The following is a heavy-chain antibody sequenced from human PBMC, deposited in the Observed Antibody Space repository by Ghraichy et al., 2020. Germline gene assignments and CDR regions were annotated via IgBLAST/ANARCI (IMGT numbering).Heavy chain of an antibody. V-gene: IGHV3-7*01. Sequence: GGSLRLSCTASGFTFDNFCMSWVHQAPGKGLEWVAHIKQDGSGNYYVDSVKGRFTIFRENAKNSLYLQMNSLRAEDTAVYYCARLYHYDGDSGYRHFDYWGQGTLVAVSS. CDR1: GFTFDNFC. CDR2: IKQDGSGN. CDR3: ARLYHYDGDSGYRHFDY. D-gene: IGHD3-22*01. J-gene: IGHJ4*02.